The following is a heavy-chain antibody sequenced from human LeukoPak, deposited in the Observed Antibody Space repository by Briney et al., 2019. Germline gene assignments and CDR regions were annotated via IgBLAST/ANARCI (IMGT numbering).Heavy chain of an antibody. D-gene: IGHD3-10*01. CDR3: ARGDPTDYDGSGGNWFDP. V-gene: IGHV1-2*02. CDR2: INPNSGGT. CDR1: GYTFTGYY. J-gene: IGHJ5*02. Sequence: ASVKVSCKASGYTFTGYYMHWVRQAPGQGLEWMGWINPNSGGTNYAQKFQGRVTMTRDTSISTAYMELSRLRSDDTAVYYCARGDPTDYDGSGGNWFDPWGQGTLVTVSS.